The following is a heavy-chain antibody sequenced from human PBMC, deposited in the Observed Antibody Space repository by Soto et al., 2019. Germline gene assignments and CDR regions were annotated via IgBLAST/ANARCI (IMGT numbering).Heavy chain of an antibody. V-gene: IGHV1-69*06. Sequence: SVKVSCKASGGTFSSYAISWVRQAPGQGLEWMGGIIPIFGTANYAQKFQGRVTITADKSTSTAYMELSSLGSEDTAVYYCATYYGSGSYPFDYWGQGTLVTVSS. CDR3: ATYYGSGSYPFDY. J-gene: IGHJ4*02. CDR1: GGTFSSYA. D-gene: IGHD3-10*01. CDR2: IIPIFGTA.